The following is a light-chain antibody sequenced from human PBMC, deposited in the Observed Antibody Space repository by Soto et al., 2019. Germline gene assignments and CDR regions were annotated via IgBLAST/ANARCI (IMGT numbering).Light chain of an antibody. V-gene: IGLV2-14*01. CDR1: SSDVGGYNY. J-gene: IGLJ1*01. CDR3: SSYTSSSTHNYV. CDR2: DVS. Sequence: QSVLTQPASVSGSPGQSITISCTGTSSDVGGYNYVSWYQQHPGKAPKLMIYDVSNRPSGVSNRFSGSKSGNTASLTISGLQAEDEDDYYCSSYTSSSTHNYVFGTGTKLTVL.